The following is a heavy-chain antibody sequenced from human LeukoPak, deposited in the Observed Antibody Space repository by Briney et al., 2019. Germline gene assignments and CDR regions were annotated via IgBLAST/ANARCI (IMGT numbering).Heavy chain of an antibody. D-gene: IGHD6-19*01. CDR1: GGSFSGYS. J-gene: IGHJ3*02. CDR3: ARPRFGRLVRDAFDI. Sequence: SETLSLTCAVYGGSFSGYSWTWIRQPPGKGLEWIGEINHSGSTNYNPSLKSRVTISVDTSKNQFSLKLSSVTAADTAVYYCARPRFGRLVRDAFDIWGQGTMVTVSS. V-gene: IGHV4-34*01. CDR2: INHSGST.